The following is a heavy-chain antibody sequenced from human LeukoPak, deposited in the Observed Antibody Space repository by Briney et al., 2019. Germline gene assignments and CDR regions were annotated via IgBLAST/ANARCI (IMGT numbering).Heavy chain of an antibody. CDR1: GFTFSNYA. V-gene: IGHV3-23*01. Sequence: GGSLRLSCAASGFTFSNYAMSWVRQAPGKGLEWVSVISGSCGSTYYADSVKGRFTISRDNSKNTLYLQMNSLRAEDTAVYYCAKDYASDMATAPFDYWGQGTLVTVSS. D-gene: IGHD5-24*01. CDR3: AKDYASDMATAPFDY. CDR2: ISGSCGST. J-gene: IGHJ4*02.